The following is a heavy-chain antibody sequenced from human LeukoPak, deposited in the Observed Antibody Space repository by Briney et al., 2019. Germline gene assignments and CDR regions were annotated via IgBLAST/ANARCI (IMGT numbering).Heavy chain of an antibody. V-gene: IGHV1-2*02. D-gene: IGHD3-22*01. CDR1: GYTFTGYY. CDR3: AADSYYYDSSGYYHDFDY. CDR2: INPNSGGT. Sequence: GASVKVSCKASGYTFTGYYMHWVRQAPGQGLEWMGWINPNSGGTNYAQKFQERVTITRDMSTSTAYMELSSLRSEDTAVYYCAADSYYYDSSGYYHDFDYWGQGTLVTVSS. J-gene: IGHJ4*02.